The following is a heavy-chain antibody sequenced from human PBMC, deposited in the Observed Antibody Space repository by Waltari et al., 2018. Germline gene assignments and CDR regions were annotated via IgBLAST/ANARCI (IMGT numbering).Heavy chain of an antibody. D-gene: IGHD1-26*01. CDR2: IYSGGST. CDR1: GFTVSSNY. J-gene: IGHJ4*02. V-gene: IGHV3-53*01. Sequence: EVQLVESGGGLIQPGGSLRLSCAASGFTVSSNYMSWVRQAPGKGLEWVSVIYSGGSTYYADSVKVRFTISRDNSKNTLYLQMNSLRAEDTAVYYCARDRASGSYFLGYWGQGTLVTVSS. CDR3: ARDRASGSYFLGY.